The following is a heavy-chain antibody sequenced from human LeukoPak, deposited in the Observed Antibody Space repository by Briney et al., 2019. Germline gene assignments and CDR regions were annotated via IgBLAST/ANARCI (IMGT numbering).Heavy chain of an antibody. Sequence: GGSLRLSCAASGFTFSSHWMTWVRQAPGKGLEWVSVIYSGGSTYYADSVKGRFTISRDNSKNTLYLQMNSLRAEDTAVYYCARERGSPAATLDYWGQGTLVTVSS. V-gene: IGHV3-66*02. J-gene: IGHJ4*02. D-gene: IGHD2-2*01. CDR2: IYSGGST. CDR3: ARERGSPAATLDY. CDR1: GFTFSSHW.